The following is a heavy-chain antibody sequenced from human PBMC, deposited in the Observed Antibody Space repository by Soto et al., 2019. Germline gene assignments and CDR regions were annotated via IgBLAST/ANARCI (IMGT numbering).Heavy chain of an antibody. CDR2: IFTGGST. J-gene: IGHJ3*02. CDR3: ARDRYSSGWLDAFDI. D-gene: IGHD6-19*01. V-gene: IGHV3-53*04. CDR1: GCTVSSNY. Sequence: EVQLVESGGGLVQPGGSLRLSCAASGCTVSSNYMSWARQAPGKGLEWVSVIFTGGSTYYADSVKGRFTISRHSSKNTVYLQMNSLRAEDTAVYYCARDRYSSGWLDAFDIWGQGTMVTVSS.